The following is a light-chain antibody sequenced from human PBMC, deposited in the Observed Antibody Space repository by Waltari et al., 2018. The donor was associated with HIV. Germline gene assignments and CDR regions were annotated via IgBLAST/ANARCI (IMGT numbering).Light chain of an antibody. CDR3: GTWDSNLSAWV. J-gene: IGLJ3*02. V-gene: IGLV1-51*02. Sequence: QSVLTQPPSVSAAPGQKVTIPCSGSTSNIGNNYVSWYQQLPGSAPKLLIYEKNRRPSGIPDRFAGSKSGTSATLGITGLQTGDEADYYCGTWDSNLSAWVFGGGTKLTVL. CDR2: EKN. CDR1: TSNIGNNY.